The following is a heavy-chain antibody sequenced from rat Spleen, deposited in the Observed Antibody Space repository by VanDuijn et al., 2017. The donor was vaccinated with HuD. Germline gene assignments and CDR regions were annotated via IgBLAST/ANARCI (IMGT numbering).Heavy chain of an antibody. D-gene: IGHD4-3*01. CDR3: TREIIRGTKDWFTH. V-gene: IGHV5-27*01. CDR2: ISTSGGTT. Sequence: EVQLVESGGGLVQPGRSLKLSCAASGFIFSNFDMAWVRQAPTKGLEWVATISTSGGTTYYRDSVKGRFTGSRDNAKSILYLQMNSLRAEDTATYYCTREIIRGTKDWFTHWGQGTLVTVSS. CDR1: GFIFSNFD. J-gene: IGHJ3*01.